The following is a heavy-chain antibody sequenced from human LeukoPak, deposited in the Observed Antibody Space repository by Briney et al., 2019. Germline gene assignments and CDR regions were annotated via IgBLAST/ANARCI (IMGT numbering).Heavy chain of an antibody. V-gene: IGHV3-30*03. CDR2: ISYDGSNK. J-gene: IGHJ3*02. CDR1: GFTFSSYG. CDR3: ARGGYCSSSICYSLNAFDI. D-gene: IGHD2-2*01. Sequence: GRSLRLSCAASGFTFSSYGMHWVRRAPGKGLEWVAVISYDGSNKYYADSVKGRFTISRDNAKNSLYLQMNSLRAEDTAVYYCARGGYCSSSICYSLNAFDIWGQGTMFTVSS.